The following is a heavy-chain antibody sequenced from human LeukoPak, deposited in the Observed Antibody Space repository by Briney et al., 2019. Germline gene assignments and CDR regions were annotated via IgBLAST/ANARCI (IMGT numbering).Heavy chain of an antibody. D-gene: IGHD3-3*01. Sequence: SETQSLTCTVSGGSISSGGYYWSWIRQPPGKGLEWIGYIYHSGSTYYNPSLKSRVTISVDRSKNQFSLKLSSVTAADTAVYYCASHTDYDFWSGYHAFDIWGQGTMVTVSS. CDR3: ASHTDYDFWSGYHAFDI. J-gene: IGHJ3*02. V-gene: IGHV4-30-2*01. CDR1: GGSISSGGYY. CDR2: IYHSGST.